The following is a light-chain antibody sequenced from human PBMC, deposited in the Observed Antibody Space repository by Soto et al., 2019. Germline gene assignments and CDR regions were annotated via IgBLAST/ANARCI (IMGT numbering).Light chain of an antibody. CDR2: GAS. Sequence: EIVMTQSPATLSVSAGGRATLSCRASQSISDTLAWYQQKPGQAPRLLIYGASSRATGIPDRFSGSGSGTDFTLTISRLEPEDFAVYYCQQYGGSPWTFGQGTKVDIK. CDR1: QSISDT. V-gene: IGKV3-20*01. CDR3: QQYGGSPWT. J-gene: IGKJ1*01.